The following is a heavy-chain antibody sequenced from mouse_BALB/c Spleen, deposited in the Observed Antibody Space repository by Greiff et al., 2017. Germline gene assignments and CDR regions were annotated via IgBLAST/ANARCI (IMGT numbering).Heavy chain of an antibody. D-gene: IGHD1-2*01. CDR2: ISSGGST. CDR3: ARVTTATDYAMDY. J-gene: IGHJ4*01. V-gene: IGHV5-6-5*01. Sequence: EVQVVESGGGLVQPGGSRKLSCAASGFTFSSYAMSWVRQTPEKRLEWVASISSGGSTYYPASVKGRFTISRDKARNILYLQMSSLRSENTAMYYCARVTTATDYAMDYWGQGTSVTVSS. CDR1: GFTFSSYA.